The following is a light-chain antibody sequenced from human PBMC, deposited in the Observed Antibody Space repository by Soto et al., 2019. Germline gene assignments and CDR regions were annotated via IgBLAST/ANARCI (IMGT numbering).Light chain of an antibody. V-gene: IGLV2-14*01. J-gene: IGLJ2*01. CDR3: SSFASTYSLV. Sequence: QSALTQPASVSGSPGQSITISCTGTSSDVGGYNYVSWYQQYPGEAPKLIIYEVSFRPSGVSNRFSGSKSGNTASLTISGLQTEDEADYYCSSFASTYSLVFGGGTKLTVL. CDR2: EVS. CDR1: SSDVGGYNY.